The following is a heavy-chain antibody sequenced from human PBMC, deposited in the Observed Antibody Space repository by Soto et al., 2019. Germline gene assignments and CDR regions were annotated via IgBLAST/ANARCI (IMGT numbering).Heavy chain of an antibody. V-gene: IGHV4-39*01. D-gene: IGHD3-10*01. Sequence: QLQLQESGPGLVKPSETLSLTCTVSGGSISSSSYYWGWIRQPPGKGLEWIGSIYYSGSTYYNPSLKSRVTISVDTSKNQFSLKLSSVTAADTAVYYCGALGLRGVIDYWGQGTLVTVSS. J-gene: IGHJ4*02. CDR2: IYYSGST. CDR3: GALGLRGVIDY. CDR1: GGSISSSSYY.